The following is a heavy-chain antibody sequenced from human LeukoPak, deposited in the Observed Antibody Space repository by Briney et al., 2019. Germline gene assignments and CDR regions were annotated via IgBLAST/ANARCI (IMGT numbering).Heavy chain of an antibody. D-gene: IGHD3-22*01. CDR2: INHSGST. J-gene: IGHJ4*02. CDR3: ARRAHYYDSSGLFGY. Sequence: PGGSLRLSCAASGFTFSDAWMSWVRQAPGKGLEWIGEINHSGSTNYNPSLESRVTISVDTSKNQFSLKLSSVTAADTAVYYCARRAHYYDSSGLFGYWGQGTLVTVSS. V-gene: IGHV4-34*01. CDR1: GFTFSDAW.